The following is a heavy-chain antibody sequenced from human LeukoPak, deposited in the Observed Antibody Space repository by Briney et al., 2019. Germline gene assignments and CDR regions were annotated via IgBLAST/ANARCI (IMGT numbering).Heavy chain of an antibody. CDR2: INHSGST. D-gene: IGHD6-13*01. V-gene: IGHV4-34*01. J-gene: IGHJ6*02. CDR3: ARRYSSSAGPHRGISGMDV. Sequence: SETLSLTCAVYGGSFSGYYWSWIRQPPGKGLEWIGEINHSGSTNYNPSLKSRVTISVDTSKNQCSLKLSSVTAADTAVYYCARRYSSSAGPHRGISGMDVWGQGTTVTVSS. CDR1: GGSFSGYY.